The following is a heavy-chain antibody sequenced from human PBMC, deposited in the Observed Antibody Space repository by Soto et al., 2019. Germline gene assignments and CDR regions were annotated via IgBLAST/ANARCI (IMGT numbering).Heavy chain of an antibody. V-gene: IGHV5-51*01. D-gene: IGHD6-6*01. CDR3: AIPPLAASYYYGMDV. CDR2: IYPGDSDT. CDR1: GNSFNNW. Sequence: GESLKISCKGLGNSFNNWIGWVRQMPGKGLEWMGIIYPGDSDTRYSPSFQGQVTISADKSISTAYLQWSSLKASDTAMYYCAIPPLAASYYYGMDVWGQGTTVTAP. J-gene: IGHJ6*02.